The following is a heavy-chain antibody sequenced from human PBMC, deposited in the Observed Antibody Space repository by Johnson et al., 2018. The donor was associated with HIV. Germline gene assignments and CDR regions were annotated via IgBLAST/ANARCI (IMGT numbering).Heavy chain of an antibody. Sequence: VQLVESGGGLVQSGGSLRVFCAASGFTVSSYDMHWVRQATGKGLEWVSSIGTAVDTYYPGSVKGRFTISRDNSKNTLYLQMNSLRAEDTAVYYCDCIVGATRDAFDIWGQGTMVTVSS. V-gene: IGHV3-13*01. CDR3: DCIVGATRDAFDI. CDR2: IGTAVDT. J-gene: IGHJ3*02. CDR1: GFTVSSYD. D-gene: IGHD1-26*01.